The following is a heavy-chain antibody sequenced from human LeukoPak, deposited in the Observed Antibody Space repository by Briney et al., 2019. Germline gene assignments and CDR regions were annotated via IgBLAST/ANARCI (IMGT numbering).Heavy chain of an antibody. Sequence: PGGSLRLSCAASGLTFSGSAMHWVRQASGKGLEWVGRIRSKANSYATAYAASVKGRFTISRDDSKNTAYLQMNSLKTEDTAVYYCAKEGELLRGDSPPYYFDYWGQGTLVTVSS. CDR1: GLTFSGSA. D-gene: IGHD1-26*01. J-gene: IGHJ4*02. V-gene: IGHV3-73*01. CDR2: IRSKANSYAT. CDR3: AKEGELLRGDSPPYYFDY.